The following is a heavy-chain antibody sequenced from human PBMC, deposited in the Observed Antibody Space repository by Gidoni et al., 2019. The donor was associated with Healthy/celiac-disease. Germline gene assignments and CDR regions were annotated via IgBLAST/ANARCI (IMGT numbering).Heavy chain of an antibody. CDR1: GDTFSSYA. J-gene: IGHJ4*02. Sequence: QVQLVQSGAEVKKPGSSVKVSCKASGDTFSSYAISWVRQAPGQGLEWMGGIIPIFGTANYAQKFQGRVTITADESTSTAYMELSSLRSEDTAVYYCARDIRVDTAMVLAYWGQGTLVTVSS. V-gene: IGHV1-69*01. CDR2: IIPIFGTA. D-gene: IGHD5-18*01. CDR3: ARDIRVDTAMVLAY.